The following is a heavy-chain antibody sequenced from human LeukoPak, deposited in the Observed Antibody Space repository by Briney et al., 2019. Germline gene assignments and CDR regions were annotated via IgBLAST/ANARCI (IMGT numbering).Heavy chain of an antibody. J-gene: IGHJ5*02. D-gene: IGHD6-19*01. CDR3: ARQWLGSQCFDP. V-gene: IGHV1-2*02. CDR2: INPNSGGT. CDR1: GYTFTGYY. Sequence: ASVKVSCTASGYTFTGYYIHWVRQAPGQGLEWMGWINPNSGGTKYAQKFQGRVTMTRDTSISTAYMELSGLRSDDTAVYYCARQWLGSQCFDPWGQGTLVTVSS.